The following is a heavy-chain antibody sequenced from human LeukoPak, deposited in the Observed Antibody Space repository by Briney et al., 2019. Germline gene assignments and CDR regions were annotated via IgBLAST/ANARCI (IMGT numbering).Heavy chain of an antibody. V-gene: IGHV3-11*01. CDR1: GFSFSDYY. CDR2: ISGSGSTI. D-gene: IGHD3-16*02. Sequence: GGSLRLSCAASGFSFSDYYMSWIRQAPGKGLEWLSYISGSGSTIYYADSVKGRFTISRDNAKNSLYLHLSSLRAEDTAVYYCAGDRSFGRYLGNWFDPWGQGTLVTVSS. J-gene: IGHJ5*02. CDR3: AGDRSFGRYLGNWFDP.